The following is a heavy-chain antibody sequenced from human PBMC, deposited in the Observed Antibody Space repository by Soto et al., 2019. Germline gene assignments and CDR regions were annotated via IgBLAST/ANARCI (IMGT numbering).Heavy chain of an antibody. V-gene: IGHV4-34*01. Sequence: SETLSLTCAVYGGSFSGYYWGWIRQPPGKGLEWIGSIYYSGSTYYNPSLKSRVTISVDTSKNQFSLKLSSVTAADTAVYYCARVSYYYDSSGGNGMDVWGKGTTVTVSS. CDR2: IYYSGST. J-gene: IGHJ6*04. D-gene: IGHD3-22*01. CDR3: ARVSYYYDSSGGNGMDV. CDR1: GGSFSGYY.